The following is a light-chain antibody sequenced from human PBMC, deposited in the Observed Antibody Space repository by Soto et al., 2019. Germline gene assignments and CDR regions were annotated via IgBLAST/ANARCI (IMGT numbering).Light chain of an antibody. CDR3: QEYNTYSRT. V-gene: IGKV1-5*03. CDR1: QSISTW. J-gene: IGKJ1*01. CDR2: QAS. Sequence: DIQMAQSPSTLSASVGDRVTITCRASQSISTWLAWYQQKPGKAPNLLIYQASRLESGVPSRFSGGGSGTEFALTISSLQPDDFATYYCQEYNTYSRTFGQGTKVDNK.